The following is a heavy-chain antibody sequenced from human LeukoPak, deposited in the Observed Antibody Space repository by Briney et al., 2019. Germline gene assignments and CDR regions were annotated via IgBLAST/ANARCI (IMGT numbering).Heavy chain of an antibody. Sequence: GGSLRLSCAASGFTFSSYAMSWVRQAPGKGLEWGSAISGSGGSTYYADSVKGRFTISRDNSKNTVFLQMNSLRAEDTAVYYCAKDLKTLDAFDIWGQGTMVTVSS. CDR2: ISGSGGST. V-gene: IGHV3-23*01. CDR3: AKDLKTLDAFDI. CDR1: GFTFSSYA. J-gene: IGHJ3*02.